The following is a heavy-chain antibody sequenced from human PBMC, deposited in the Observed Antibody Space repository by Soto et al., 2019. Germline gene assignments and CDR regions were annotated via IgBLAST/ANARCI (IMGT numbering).Heavy chain of an antibody. J-gene: IGHJ6*02. V-gene: IGHV4-59*08. D-gene: IGHD2-2*01. Sequence: PSETLSLTCTVSGGSISNYYWSWIRLPPGKGLDWIGYIYYSGSTNYNPSLKSRITISVDTSKNQFSLKVSSVTAADTAVYYCARLHGYCISSSCHGHYAMDVWGQGTTVTVSS. CDR3: ARLHGYCISSSCHGHYAMDV. CDR2: IYYSGST. CDR1: GGSISNYY.